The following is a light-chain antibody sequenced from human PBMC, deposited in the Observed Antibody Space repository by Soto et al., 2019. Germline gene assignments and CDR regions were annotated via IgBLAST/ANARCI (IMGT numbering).Light chain of an antibody. CDR2: GNS. J-gene: IGLJ2*01. V-gene: IGLV1-40*01. Sequence: QSVLTQPPSVSGAPGQRVTISCTGSSSNIGAGYDLHWYQQLPGTAPKLLIYGNSNRPSGVPDRFSGSKSGTPASLAITGLQAEDEADYYCQSYDSRLSVVFGGGTKLTVL. CDR1: SSNIGAGYD. CDR3: QSYDSRLSVV.